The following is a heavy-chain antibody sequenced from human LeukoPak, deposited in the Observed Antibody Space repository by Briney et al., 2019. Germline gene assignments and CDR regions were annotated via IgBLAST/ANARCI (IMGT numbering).Heavy chain of an antibody. CDR2: STNGGSTI. V-gene: IGHV3-11*01. CDR3: ARSIGLTGGGVDV. Sequence: GGSLRLSCAASGFTFSDYNMNWVRQAPGKGLEWVSYSTNGGSTIHHADSVKGRFTISRDNAKKTLYLQMNSLRAEDTAVYYCARSIGLTGGGVDVWGQGTTVTVSS. D-gene: IGHD3-9*01. CDR1: GFTFSDYN. J-gene: IGHJ6*02.